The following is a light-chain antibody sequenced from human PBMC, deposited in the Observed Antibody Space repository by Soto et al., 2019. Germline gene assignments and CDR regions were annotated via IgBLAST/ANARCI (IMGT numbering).Light chain of an antibody. V-gene: IGKV3-15*01. CDR2: GAS. Sequence: EIVMTQSPATLSVSPGEKATLSCRASQSVSRNLAWYQQKPGQAPRLLIYGASTRATGITARFSGSGSGTEFTLTISSLQSEDFGVYYCQQYNNWPPSFGGGTKVEIK. CDR1: QSVSRN. J-gene: IGKJ4*01. CDR3: QQYNNWPPS.